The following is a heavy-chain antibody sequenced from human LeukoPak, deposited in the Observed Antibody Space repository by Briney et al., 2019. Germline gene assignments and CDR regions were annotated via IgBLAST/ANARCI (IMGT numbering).Heavy chain of an antibody. D-gene: IGHD5-12*01. V-gene: IGHV1-2*02. J-gene: IGHJ4*02. CDR3: ARDPARYIGYEQ. CDR2: INPNSGGT. Sequence: AASVKVSCKASGYTFTGYYMHWVRQAPGQGLEWMGWINPNSGGTNYAQKFQGRVTMTRDTSISTAYLELSRLRSDDTAVYYCARDPARYIGYEQWGQGTLVTVSS. CDR1: GYTFTGYY.